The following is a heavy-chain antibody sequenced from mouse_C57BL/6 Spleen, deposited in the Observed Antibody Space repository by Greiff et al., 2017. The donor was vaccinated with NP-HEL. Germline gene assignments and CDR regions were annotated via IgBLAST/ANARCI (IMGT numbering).Heavy chain of an antibody. CDR2: INPSNGGT. CDR1: GYTFTSYW. J-gene: IGHJ4*01. Sequence: LQQPGAELVRPGASVKLSCKASGYTFTSYWMHWVKQRPGQGLEWIGNINPSNGGTNYNEKFKSKATLTVDKSSSTAYMQLSSLTSEDSAVYYCARRGWLLRFYYAMDYWGQGTSVTVSS. D-gene: IGHD2-3*01. CDR3: ARRGWLLRFYYAMDY. V-gene: IGHV1-53*01.